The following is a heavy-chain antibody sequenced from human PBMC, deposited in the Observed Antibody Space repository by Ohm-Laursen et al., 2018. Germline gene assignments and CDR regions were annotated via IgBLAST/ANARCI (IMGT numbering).Heavy chain of an antibody. CDR3: AHQRSLIRGVDASHFDY. CDR2: IYWDDDK. J-gene: IGHJ4*02. D-gene: IGHD3-10*01. Sequence: TQTLTLTCTFSGFSLNASGVAVGWIRQPPGKALEWLALIYWDDDKRYSSSLKERLTITKDTSTNQVVLTIVNMDPVDTATYFCAHQRSLIRGVDASHFDYWGQGTLVTVSS. CDR1: GFSLNASGVA. V-gene: IGHV2-5*02.